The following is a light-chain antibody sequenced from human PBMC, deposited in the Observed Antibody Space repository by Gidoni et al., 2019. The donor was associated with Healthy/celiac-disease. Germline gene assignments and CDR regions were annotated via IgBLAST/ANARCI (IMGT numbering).Light chain of an antibody. J-gene: IGLJ1*01. CDR2: KDS. Sequence: SYXXXQPPSVSVSPGQTARITCSGDALPKQYAYWYQQKPGQAPVLVIYKDSERPSGIPERFSGSSSGTTVTXXXSGVQAEDEADYYCQSADSSGTYVFGTXXKVTVL. CDR1: ALPKQY. CDR3: QSADSSGTYV. V-gene: IGLV3-25*03.